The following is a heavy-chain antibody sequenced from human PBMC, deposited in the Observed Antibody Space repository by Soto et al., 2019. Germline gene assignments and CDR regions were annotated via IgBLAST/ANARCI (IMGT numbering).Heavy chain of an antibody. CDR3: ARDRVYTGGSDADY. V-gene: IGHV1-18*01. CDR1: GYTFSNYA. D-gene: IGHD2-8*02. CDR2: INTGSGYT. J-gene: IGHJ4*02. Sequence: QVHLVQSGAEVKKPGSSGRVSCQTSGYTFSNYAISWVRQAPGQGLEGMGWINTGSGYTNYAHDRVTMTKDASTYTAYLEVTSLRADDTAIYYCARDRVYTGGSDADYWGQGTLVTVSS.